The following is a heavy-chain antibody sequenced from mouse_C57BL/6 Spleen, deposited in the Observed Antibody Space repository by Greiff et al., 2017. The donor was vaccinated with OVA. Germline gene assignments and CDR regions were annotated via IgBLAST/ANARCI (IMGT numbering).Heavy chain of an antibody. J-gene: IGHJ1*03. D-gene: IGHD1-2*01. Sequence: VQLQQSGAELARPGASVKMSCKASGYTFTSYTMHWVKQRPGQGLEWIGYINPSSGYTKYNQKFKDKATLTADKSSSTAYMQLSSLTSEDSAVYYCARERRRPLDFDVWGRGTTVTVSS. V-gene: IGHV1-4*01. CDR2: INPSSGYT. CDR1: GYTFTSYT. CDR3: ARERRRPLDFDV.